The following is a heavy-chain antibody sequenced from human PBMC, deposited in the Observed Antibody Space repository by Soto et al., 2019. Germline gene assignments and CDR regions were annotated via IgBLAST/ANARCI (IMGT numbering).Heavy chain of an antibody. CDR1: GFTFSRYA. D-gene: IGHD6-19*01. CDR3: GRDDQWAFDV. J-gene: IGHJ3*01. Sequence: EVQLVESGGGLVQPRRSLRISCEASGFTFSRYAMNWVRQAPGRGLEWVSYISVGGGSIFYADSVKGRFTISRDDAQNSVYRQRNTLRDEDTAVYYCGRDDQWAFDVWGQGTMVIVSS. CDR2: ISVGGGSI. V-gene: IGHV3-48*02.